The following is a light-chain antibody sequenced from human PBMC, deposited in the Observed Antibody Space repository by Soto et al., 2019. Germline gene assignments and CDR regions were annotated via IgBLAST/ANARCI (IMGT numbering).Light chain of an antibody. J-gene: IGLJ2*01. CDR3: HFYESSNPVV. CDR1: SGSIASNY. CDR2: EDN. V-gene: IGLV6-57*04. Sequence: NFMLTQPHSVSESPGKTVTISCTRSSGSIASNYVQWYQQRPGSAPTTVIYEDNQRPSGVPDRFSGSIDSSSNSASLTISELKMEDGADSNCHFYESSNPVVFGGGTKL.